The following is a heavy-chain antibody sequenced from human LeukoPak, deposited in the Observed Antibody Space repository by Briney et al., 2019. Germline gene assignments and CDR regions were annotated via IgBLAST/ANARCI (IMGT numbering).Heavy chain of an antibody. V-gene: IGHV3-48*04. D-gene: IGHD2-2*01. CDR3: ARVLITAAMDV. J-gene: IGHJ6*02. CDR1: GFTFSSYS. Sequence: PGGSLRLSCAASGFTFSSYSMNWVRQAPGKGLEWVSYISSSSSTIYYADSVKGRFTVSRDNAKNSLYLQMNSLRAEDTAVYYCARVLITAAMDVWGQGTTVTVSS. CDR2: ISSSSSTI.